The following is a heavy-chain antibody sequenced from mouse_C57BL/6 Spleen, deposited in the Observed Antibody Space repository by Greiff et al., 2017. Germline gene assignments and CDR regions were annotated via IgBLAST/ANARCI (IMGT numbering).Heavy chain of an antibody. D-gene: IGHD2-14*01. J-gene: IGHJ4*01. Sequence: VQLQQPGAELVMPGASVKLSCKASGYTFTSYWIHWVKQRPGQGLEWIGEIDPSDSYTNYNQKFKGKSTLTVDKSSSTAYMQLSSLTSEDSAVYYCARRGTWYAMDYWGQGTSVTVSS. V-gene: IGHV1-69*01. CDR3: ARRGTWYAMDY. CDR1: GYTFTSYW. CDR2: IDPSDSYT.